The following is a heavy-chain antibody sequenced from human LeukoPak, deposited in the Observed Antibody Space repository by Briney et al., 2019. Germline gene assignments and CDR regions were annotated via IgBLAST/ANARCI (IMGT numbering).Heavy chain of an antibody. J-gene: IGHJ5*02. D-gene: IGHD6-6*01. CDR1: GGSFSGYY. V-gene: IGHV4-34*01. CDR2: INHSGST. Sequence: PSETLSLTCAVYGGSFSGYYWSWIRQPPGKGPEWIGEINHSGSTNYNPSLKSRVTISVDTSKNQFSLKLSSVTAADTAVYYCARGGSIAARPGFDPWGQGTLVTVSS. CDR3: ARGGSIAARPGFDP.